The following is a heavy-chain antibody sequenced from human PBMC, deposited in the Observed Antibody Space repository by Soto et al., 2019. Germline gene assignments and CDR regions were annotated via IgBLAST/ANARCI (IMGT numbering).Heavy chain of an antibody. CDR2: IHSDGSST. CDR3: ARDNWNTV. Sequence: GSLRLSCAASGFTFSNYWMHWVRQAPGKGLVWVSRIHSDGSSTFYADSVKGRFTISRDNAKKMVYLQMNSLRAEDTAVYYCARDNWNTVWGQGTMVTVSS. J-gene: IGHJ3*01. D-gene: IGHD1-20*01. V-gene: IGHV3-74*01. CDR1: GFTFSNYW.